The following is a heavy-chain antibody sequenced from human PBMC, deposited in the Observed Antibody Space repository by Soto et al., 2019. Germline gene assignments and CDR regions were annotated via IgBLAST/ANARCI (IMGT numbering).Heavy chain of an antibody. D-gene: IGHD3-9*01. V-gene: IGHV1-46*01. CDR1: GYTFTNYY. CDR3: AILRNHFDRSTGGMDV. Sequence: ASVKVSCKASGYTFTNYYIHCVRQAPGQGLEWMGLINPNDGTTRYTQKFQGRVTMTRDTSTSTVNMDLRGLRFEDAAVYYCAILRNHFDRSTGGMDVWGQGTTVTVSS. CDR2: INPNDGTT. J-gene: IGHJ6*02.